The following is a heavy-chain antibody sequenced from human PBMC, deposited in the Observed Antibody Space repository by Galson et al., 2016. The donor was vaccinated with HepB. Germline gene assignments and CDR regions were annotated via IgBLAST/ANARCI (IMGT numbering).Heavy chain of an antibody. CDR3: AREGGGYIAAAGYYYYYGMDV. Sequence: SVKVSCKASGYTFTSYGISWVRQAPGQGLEWMGWISAYNGNTNYAQKLQGRVTMTTDTSTSTAYMELRSLRSDDTAVYYCAREGGGYIAAAGYYYYYGMDVWGQGTTGTVSS. J-gene: IGHJ6*02. V-gene: IGHV1-18*01. D-gene: IGHD6-13*01. CDR2: ISAYNGNT. CDR1: GYTFTSYG.